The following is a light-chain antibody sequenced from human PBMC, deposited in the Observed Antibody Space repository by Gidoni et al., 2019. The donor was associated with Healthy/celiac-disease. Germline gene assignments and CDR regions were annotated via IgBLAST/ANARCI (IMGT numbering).Light chain of an antibody. J-gene: IGKJ1*01. CDR3: KQYHKWPT. CDR1: QSVSSN. CDR2: VAS. V-gene: IGKV3-15*01. Sequence: EIVMTQSPATMSVSPGERATLSCRASQSVSSNLAWYQQKPGQAPRLLIYVASTRATGIPARFSGSGSGTEFTLTISRVESEDVGVYYCKQYHKWPTFGEGTKVEIK.